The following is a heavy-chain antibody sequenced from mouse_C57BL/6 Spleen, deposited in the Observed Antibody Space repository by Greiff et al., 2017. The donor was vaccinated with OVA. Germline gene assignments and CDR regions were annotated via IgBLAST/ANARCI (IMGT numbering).Heavy chain of an antibody. V-gene: IGHV1-82*01. J-gene: IGHJ2*01. CDR3: ARGVTGFFDY. Sequence: VKLMESGPELVKPGASVKISCKASGYAFSSSWMNWVKQRPGKGLEWIGRIYPGDGDTNYNGKFKGKATLTADKSSSTAYMQLSSLTSEDSAVYFCARGVTGFFDYWGQGTTLTVSS. CDR2: IYPGDGDT. CDR1: GYAFSSSW. D-gene: IGHD4-1*01.